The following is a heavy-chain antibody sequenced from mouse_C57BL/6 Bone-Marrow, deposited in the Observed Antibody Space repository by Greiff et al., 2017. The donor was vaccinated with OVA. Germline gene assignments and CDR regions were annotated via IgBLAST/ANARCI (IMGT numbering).Heavy chain of an antibody. CDR2: ILPGSGST. Sequence: QVQLQQSGAELMKPGASVKLSCKATGYTFTGYWIEWVKQRPGHGLEWIGEILPGSGSTNYNEKFKGKATFTVAPSSTTSYMQLSSLTTEDSAIYDGARGTGPHYFDYWGQGTTLTVSS. CDR1: GYTFTGYW. D-gene: IGHD4-1*01. V-gene: IGHV1-9*01. J-gene: IGHJ2*01. CDR3: ARGTGPHYFDY.